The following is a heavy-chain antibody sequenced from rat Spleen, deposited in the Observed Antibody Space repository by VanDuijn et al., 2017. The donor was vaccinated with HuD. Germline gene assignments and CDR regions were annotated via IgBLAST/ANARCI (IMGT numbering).Heavy chain of an antibody. CDR1: GHSITSGYR. CDR3: ARSDGTHYYLPFAY. V-gene: IGHV3-3*01. J-gene: IGHJ3*01. CDR2: INSAGST. Sequence: VQLQESGPGLVKPSQSLSLTCSVTGHSITSGYRWNWIRKFPGNKLEWMGYINSAGSTVYNPSLKSRIAITRDTSKNQFFLQVNSVTTEDTATYYCARSDGTHYYLPFAYWGQGTLVTVSS. D-gene: IGHD1-12*02.